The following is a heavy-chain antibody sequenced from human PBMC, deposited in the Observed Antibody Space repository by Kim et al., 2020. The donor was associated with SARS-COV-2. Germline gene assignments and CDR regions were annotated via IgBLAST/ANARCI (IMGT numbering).Heavy chain of an antibody. Sequence: SVKVSCKASGDTFSGYAINWVRQAPGQGLEWLGRIIPMFGITNYAQKFQGRVTITADKSTSTSYMELSNLRSEDTAVYYCARDDSNNWYHNWFDPWGQG. J-gene: IGHJ5*02. CDR2: IIPMFGIT. CDR3: ARDDSNNWYHNWFDP. D-gene: IGHD6-13*01. CDR1: GDTFSGYA. V-gene: IGHV1-69*04.